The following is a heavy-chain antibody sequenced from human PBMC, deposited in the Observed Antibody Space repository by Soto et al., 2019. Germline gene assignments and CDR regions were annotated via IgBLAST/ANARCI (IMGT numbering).Heavy chain of an antibody. CDR1: GGSISSRSYY. CDR2: IYYIGNT. Sequence: SETLSLTCTVSGGSISSRSYYWGGIRQPPSKGLEWIGSIYYIGNTYYNPSLKSRVTISVDTSKTLLYLMLSSVTASETAVYYRARESGVNFNWFAPWGQATLGTVPS. D-gene: IGHD1-20*01. V-gene: IGHV4-39*02. J-gene: IGHJ5*02. CDR3: ARESGVNFNWFAP.